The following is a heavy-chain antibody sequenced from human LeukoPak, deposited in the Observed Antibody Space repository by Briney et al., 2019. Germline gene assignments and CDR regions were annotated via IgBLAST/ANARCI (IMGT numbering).Heavy chain of an antibody. CDR2: ISWDGGST. Sequence: GGSLRLSCAASGFTFDDYTMHWVRQAPGKGLEWVSLISWDGGSTYYADSVKGRFTISRDNSKNSLYLQMNSLRTEDTALYYCAKDMGRGELVSQDWGRGTLVTVSS. CDR3: AKDMGRGELVSQD. CDR1: GFTFDDYT. V-gene: IGHV3-43*01. J-gene: IGHJ4*02. D-gene: IGHD3-16*01.